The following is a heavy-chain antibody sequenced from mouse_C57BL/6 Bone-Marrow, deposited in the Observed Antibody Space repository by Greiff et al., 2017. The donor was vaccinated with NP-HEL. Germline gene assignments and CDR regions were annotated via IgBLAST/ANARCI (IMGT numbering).Heavy chain of an antibody. CDR2: IDPENGDT. V-gene: IGHV14-4*01. D-gene: IGHD1-1*01. Sequence: VQLKESGAELVRPGASVKLSCTASGFNIKDDYMHWVKQRPEQGLEWIGWIDPENGDTAYASKFQGKATITADTSSNTAYLQLSSLTSEDTAVYYCTTWILRYAMDYWGQGTAVTVSS. J-gene: IGHJ4*01. CDR3: TTWILRYAMDY. CDR1: GFNIKDDY.